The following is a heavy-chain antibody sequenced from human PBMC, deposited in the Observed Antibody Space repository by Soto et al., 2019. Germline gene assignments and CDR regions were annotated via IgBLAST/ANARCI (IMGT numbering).Heavy chain of an antibody. CDR1: GGSIGSGGYS. D-gene: IGHD3-22*01. J-gene: IGHJ6*02. CDR2: IYHSGST. V-gene: IGHV4-30-2*01. Sequence: SETLSLTCAVSGGSIGSGGYSWSWIRQPPGKGLEWIGYIYHSGSTYYNPSLKSRVTISVDRSKNQFSLKLSSVTAADTAVYYCARGSYDSSGYYSGMDVWGQGTTVTVSS. CDR3: ARGSYDSSGYYSGMDV.